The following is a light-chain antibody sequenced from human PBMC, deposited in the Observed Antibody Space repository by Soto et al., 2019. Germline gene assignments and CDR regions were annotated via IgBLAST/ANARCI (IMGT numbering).Light chain of an antibody. Sequence: QSVLTQPPSASGTPGQRVTISCSGGSSNIGSNTVNWFQQLSGTAPKLLIYSNNQPPSGVPDRFSVSKSGTSASLAISGLESEDEADYYCAAWDDSLNGRVFGGGTKLTVL. CDR3: AAWDDSLNGRV. CDR1: SSNIGSNT. CDR2: SNN. V-gene: IGLV1-44*01. J-gene: IGLJ3*02.